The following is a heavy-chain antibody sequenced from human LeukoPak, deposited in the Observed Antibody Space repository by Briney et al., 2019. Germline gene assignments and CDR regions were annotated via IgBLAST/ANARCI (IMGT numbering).Heavy chain of an antibody. J-gene: IGHJ4*02. CDR2: IKGDGTAP. V-gene: IGHV3-74*01. CDR1: GFTFSSHL. CDR3: VRNFATGD. D-gene: IGHD1-14*01. Sequence: GGSLRLSCAASGFTFSSHLMHWVRQAQGTGLVWVSSIKGDGTAPNYADSVKGRFTISRDNAKSTLYLQMSSLRVEDTAVYHCVRNFATGDWGQGTLVTVSS.